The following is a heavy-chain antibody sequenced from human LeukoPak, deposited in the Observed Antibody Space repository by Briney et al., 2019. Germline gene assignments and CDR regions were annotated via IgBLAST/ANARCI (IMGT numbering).Heavy chain of an antibody. J-gene: IGHJ4*02. CDR3: AKDSNRYFDY. CDR1: GFTFSSYS. V-gene: IGHV3-30*18. Sequence: GRSLRLSCAASGFTFSSYSMHWVRQAPGKGLEWVAVISYDGSNKYYADSVKGRFTISRDNSKNTLYLQMNSLRAEDTAVYYCAKDSNRYFDYWGQGTLVTVSS. D-gene: IGHD2/OR15-2a*01. CDR2: ISYDGSNK.